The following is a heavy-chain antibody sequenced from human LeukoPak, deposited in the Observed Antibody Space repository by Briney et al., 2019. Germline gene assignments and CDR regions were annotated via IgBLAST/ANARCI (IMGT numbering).Heavy chain of an antibody. Sequence: GSLRLSCAASGFTFSSYGMHWVRQAPGKGLEWVAVILYDGSIKYYADSVKGRFTISRDNSKNTLYLQMNHLRAEDTAVYYCARAVGPFDIWGQGTLVIVSS. V-gene: IGHV3-33*08. CDR1: GFTFSSYG. CDR3: ARAVGPFDI. CDR2: ILYDGSIK. J-gene: IGHJ3*02.